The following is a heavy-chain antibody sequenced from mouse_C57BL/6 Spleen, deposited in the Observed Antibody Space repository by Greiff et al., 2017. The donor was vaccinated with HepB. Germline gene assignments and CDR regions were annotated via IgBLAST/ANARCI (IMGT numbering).Heavy chain of an antibody. CDR2: INPSTGGT. Sequence: EVQLQQSGPELVKPGASVKISCKASGYSFTGYYMHWVKQSSEKSLEWIGEINPSTGGTSYNQKFKGKATLTVDKSSSTAYMQLKSLTSEDSAVYYCARLGLRRDFDYWGQGTTLTVSS. D-gene: IGHD2-4*01. CDR3: ARLGLRRDFDY. CDR1: GYSFTGYY. J-gene: IGHJ2*01. V-gene: IGHV1-43*01.